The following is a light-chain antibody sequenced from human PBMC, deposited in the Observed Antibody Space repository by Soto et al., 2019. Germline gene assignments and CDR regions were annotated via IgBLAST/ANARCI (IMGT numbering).Light chain of an antibody. CDR2: EVS. CDR3: SSYTTSTTVV. Sequence: QSALTQPASVSGSPGQSITISCTGTSSDVGGYNYVSWYQQHPGKVPKLMIYEVSNRPSGVSNRFSGSKFGNTAYLTISGLQAEDEADYYCSSYTTSTTVVIGGGTKLTVL. V-gene: IGLV2-14*01. J-gene: IGLJ2*01. CDR1: SSDVGGYNY.